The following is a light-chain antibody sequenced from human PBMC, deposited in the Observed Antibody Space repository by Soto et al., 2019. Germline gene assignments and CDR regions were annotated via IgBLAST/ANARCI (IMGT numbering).Light chain of an antibody. J-gene: IGKJ1*01. CDR3: QQYGSSPPVT. CDR2: GAS. CDR1: QSVSSSY. V-gene: IGKV3-20*01. Sequence: EIVLTQSPGTLSLSPGERATLSCRASQSVSSSYLAWYQQKPGQAPRLLIYGASSRATGITDRFSGSGSGTDFTRTISRLEPEDFAVYYCQQYGSSPPVTFGQGTKVEIK.